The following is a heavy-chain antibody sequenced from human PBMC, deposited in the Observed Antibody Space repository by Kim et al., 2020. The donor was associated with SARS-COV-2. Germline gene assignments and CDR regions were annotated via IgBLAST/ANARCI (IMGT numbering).Heavy chain of an antibody. D-gene: IGHD6-13*01. V-gene: IGHV1-69*13. CDR1: GGTFSSYA. CDR2: IIPIFGTA. CDR3: ARSSIAAAGIPPYNWFDP. J-gene: IGHJ5*02. Sequence: SVKVSCKASGGTFSSYAISWVRQAPGQGLEWMGGIIPIFGTANYAQKFQGRVTITADESTSTAYMELSSLRSEDTAVYYCARSSIAAAGIPPYNWFDPWGQGTLVTVSS.